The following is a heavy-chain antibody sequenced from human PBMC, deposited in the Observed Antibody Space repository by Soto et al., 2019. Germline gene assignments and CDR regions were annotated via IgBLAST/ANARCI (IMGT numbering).Heavy chain of an antibody. CDR3: ARLRRDWGDAFDN. J-gene: IGHJ3*02. D-gene: IGHD3-16*01. CDR1: GGPFGSSA. V-gene: IGHV1-69*01. Sequence: QVQLVQSGADVKKPGSSVKVSCKTSGGPFGSSAISSVLQAPAQGLEWMGEIIPVFDKANYAQNFQGRLTITADEPAGTVFMQLSSLRSEDPAVYFCARLRRDWGDAFDNWGLGPFVTVSA. CDR2: IIPVFDKA.